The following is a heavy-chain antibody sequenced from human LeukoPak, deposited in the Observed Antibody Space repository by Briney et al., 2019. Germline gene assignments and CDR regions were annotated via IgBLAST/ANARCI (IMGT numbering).Heavy chain of an antibody. CDR3: ARDSGYYYYGMDV. Sequence: GGSLRLSCAASGFTFSSYWMSWVRQAPGKGLEWVANIKQDGSEKYYVDSVKGRFTISRDNAKNSLYLQMNSLRVEDTAVYYCARDSGYYYYGMDVWGQGTTVTVSS. CDR2: IKQDGSEK. CDR1: GFTFSSYW. D-gene: IGHD3-10*01. J-gene: IGHJ6*02. V-gene: IGHV3-7*01.